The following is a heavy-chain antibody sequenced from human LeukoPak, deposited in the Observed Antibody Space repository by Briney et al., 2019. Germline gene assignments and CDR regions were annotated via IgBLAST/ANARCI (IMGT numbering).Heavy chain of an antibody. D-gene: IGHD3-16*01. Sequence: SETLSLTCTVSGGSISTYYWSWIRQPPGKGLEWIGYIYYNGNTNYNPSLKSRLTISIDTSKNQFSLKLTSVTAADTALYHCARLGRPAAFDIWGQGTMVTVSS. CDR3: ARLGRPAAFDI. V-gene: IGHV4-59*08. J-gene: IGHJ3*02. CDR2: IYYNGNT. CDR1: GGSISTYY.